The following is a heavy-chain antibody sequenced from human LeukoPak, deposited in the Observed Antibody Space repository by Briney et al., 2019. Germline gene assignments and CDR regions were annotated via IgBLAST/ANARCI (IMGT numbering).Heavy chain of an antibody. CDR2: ISSSSSYI. Sequence: PGGSLRLSCAASGFTFSSYSMNWVRQAPGKGLEWVSSISSSSSYIYYADSVKGRFTISRDNAKNSLYLQMNSLRAEDTAVYYCARDLGSGGSCYSCYYYYMDVWGKGTTVTVSS. J-gene: IGHJ6*03. CDR3: ARDLGSGGSCYSCYYYYMDV. D-gene: IGHD2-15*01. V-gene: IGHV3-21*01. CDR1: GFTFSSYS.